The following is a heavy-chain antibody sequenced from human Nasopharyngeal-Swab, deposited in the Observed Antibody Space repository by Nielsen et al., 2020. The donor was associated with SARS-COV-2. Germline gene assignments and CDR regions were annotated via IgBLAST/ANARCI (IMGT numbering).Heavy chain of an antibody. D-gene: IGHD7-27*01. CDR2: ISYDGSNK. CDR3: AKDHFWAPNDY. V-gene: IGHV3-30*18. Sequence: GGSLRLSCAASGFTFSSYGMHWVRQAPGKGLEWVAVISYDGSNKYSADSVKGRFTISRDNSKNTLYLQMNSLRAEDTAVYFCAKDHFWAPNDYWGQGTLVTVSS. J-gene: IGHJ4*02. CDR1: GFTFSSYG.